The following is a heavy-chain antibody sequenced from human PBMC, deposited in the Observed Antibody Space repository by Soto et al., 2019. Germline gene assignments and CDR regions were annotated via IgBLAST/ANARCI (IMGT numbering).Heavy chain of an antibody. V-gene: IGHV4-30-4*01. D-gene: IGHD2-8*01. J-gene: IGHJ6*02. Sequence: SETLSLTCTVSGGSISSGDYYWSWIRQPPGKGLEWIGYIYYSGSTYYNPSLKSRVTISVDTSKNQFSLKLSSVTAADTAVYYCARGTLGYCTNGVCYFYYYYGMDVWGQGTTVTVSS. CDR1: GGSISSGDYY. CDR3: ARGTLGYCTNGVCYFYYYYGMDV. CDR2: IYYSGST.